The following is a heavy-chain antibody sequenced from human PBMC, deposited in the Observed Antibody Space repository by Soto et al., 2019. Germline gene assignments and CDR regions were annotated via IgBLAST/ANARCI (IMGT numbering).Heavy chain of an antibody. CDR3: AKTRSEVVTDTPEFDY. CDR1: GFTFNNYA. Sequence: QGGGSLRLSCAASGFTFNNYAMIWVRQAPGKGLEWVSYISRSSSTIFYADSVKGRFIISRDNSGNTLYVQMNSLRVEDTAVYYCAKTRSEVVTDTPEFDYWGQGTVVTVSS. V-gene: IGHV3-23*01. J-gene: IGHJ4*02. D-gene: IGHD2-21*02. CDR2: ISRSSSTI.